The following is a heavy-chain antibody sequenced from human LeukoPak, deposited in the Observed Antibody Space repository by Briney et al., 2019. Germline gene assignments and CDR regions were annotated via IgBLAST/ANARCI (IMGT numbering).Heavy chain of an antibody. Sequence: ASVKVSCKASGYTFTSYGISWVRQAPGQGLAWMGWISAYNGNTNYAQKLQGRVTMTTDTPTSTAYMELRSLRSDDTAVYYCARARLSLGWFDPWGQGTLVTVSS. D-gene: IGHD3-3*01. J-gene: IGHJ5*02. V-gene: IGHV1-18*01. CDR2: ISAYNGNT. CDR1: GYTFTSYG. CDR3: ARARLSLGWFDP.